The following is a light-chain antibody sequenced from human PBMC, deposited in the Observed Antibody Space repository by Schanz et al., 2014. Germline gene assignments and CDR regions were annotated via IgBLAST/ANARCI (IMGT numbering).Light chain of an antibody. CDR3: QQYNSYPYT. J-gene: IGKJ2*01. V-gene: IGKV1-5*01. CDR2: DAS. CDR1: QSISTW. Sequence: DIQMTQSPSTLSASVGDRVTITCRASQSISTWLAWYQQKPGKAPKVLIYDASNLESGVPSRFSGSGSGTEFTLTISSLQPDDFATYYCQQYNSYPYTFGQGTKLEIK.